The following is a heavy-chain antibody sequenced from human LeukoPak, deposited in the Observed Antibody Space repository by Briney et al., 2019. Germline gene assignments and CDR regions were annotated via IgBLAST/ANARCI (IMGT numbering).Heavy chain of an antibody. V-gene: IGHV3-48*02. J-gene: IGHJ4*02. CDR3: ARRDGDY. CDR1: GFTFSSYA. Sequence: GGSLRLSCAASGFTFSSYAMNWVRQAPGTGLEWVSYISSSSTIYYADSVKGRFTISRHNAKNSLYLQMNSLSDEDTAVYYCARRDGDYWGQGTLVTVSS. D-gene: IGHD6-6*01. CDR2: ISSSSTI.